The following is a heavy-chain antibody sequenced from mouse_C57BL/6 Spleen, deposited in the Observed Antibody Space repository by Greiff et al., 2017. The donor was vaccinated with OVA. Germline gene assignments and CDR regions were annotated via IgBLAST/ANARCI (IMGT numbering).Heavy chain of an antibody. D-gene: IGHD2-3*01. V-gene: IGHV1-4*01. CDR2: INPSSGYT. Sequence: VKLQESGAELARPGASVKMSCKASGYTFTSYTMHWVKQRPGQGLEWIGYINPSSGYTKYNQKFKDKATLTADKSSSTAYMQLSSLTSEDSAVYYCARSGDGYYFAYWGQGTLVTVSA. CDR3: ARSGDGYYFAY. CDR1: GYTFTSYT. J-gene: IGHJ3*01.